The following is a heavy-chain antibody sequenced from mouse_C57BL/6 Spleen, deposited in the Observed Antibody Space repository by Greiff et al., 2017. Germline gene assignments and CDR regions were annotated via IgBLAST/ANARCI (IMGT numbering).Heavy chain of an antibody. V-gene: IGHV1-81*01. D-gene: IGHD1-1*01. CDR3: ARRDYGSPPGFAY. CDR1: GYTFTSYG. Sequence: QVQLQQSGAELARPGASVKQACKASGYTFTSYGISWVKQRTGQGLEWIGEIYPRSGNTYYNEKFKGKATLTAYKSSSTAYMELRSLTSEDSAVYFCARRDYGSPPGFAYWGQGTLVTVSA. J-gene: IGHJ3*01. CDR2: IYPRSGNT.